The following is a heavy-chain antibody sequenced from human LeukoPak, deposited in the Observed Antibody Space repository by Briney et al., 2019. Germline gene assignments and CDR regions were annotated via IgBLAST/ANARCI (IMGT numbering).Heavy chain of an antibody. J-gene: IGHJ4*02. CDR2: VYYSGST. CDR3: ARYMSGPRPFDY. V-gene: IGHV4-59*08. Sequence: SGTLSLTCSVSGGSISSYYWSWIRQPPGKGLEWIGYVYYSGSTNSNPSLQSRVTTSVDTSKNQFSLQLSSVTAADTAVYYCARYMSGPRPFDYWGQGTLVTVSS. CDR1: GGSISSYY. D-gene: IGHD6-19*01.